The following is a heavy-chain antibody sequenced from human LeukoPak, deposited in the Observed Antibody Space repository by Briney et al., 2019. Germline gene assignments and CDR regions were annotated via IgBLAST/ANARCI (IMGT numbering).Heavy chain of an antibody. J-gene: IGHJ4*02. D-gene: IGHD3-22*01. V-gene: IGHV4-59*13. CDR3: ATSGYPYYFDY. CDR2: IYYSGST. Sequence: XXLSLXXXXSGGXXSSYYWSWIRQPPGKGLEWIGYIYYSGSTNYNPSLKSRVTISVDTSKNQFSLKLSSVTAADTAVYYCATSGYPYYFDYWGQGTLVTVSS. CDR1: GGXXSSYY.